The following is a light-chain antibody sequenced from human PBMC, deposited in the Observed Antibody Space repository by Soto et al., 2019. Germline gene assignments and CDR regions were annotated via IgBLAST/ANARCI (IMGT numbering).Light chain of an antibody. Sequence: QSALTQPASVYGSPGQSITISCTGTSSDVGGYNYVSWYQQRPGKAPKFMIYEVTNRHSGVSNRFSGSKSGNTASLTISGLQAEDEADHYGASYTSRGTRVSGTGTKLTVL. CDR2: EVT. CDR3: ASYTSRGTRV. V-gene: IGLV2-14*01. J-gene: IGLJ1*01. CDR1: SSDVGGYNY.